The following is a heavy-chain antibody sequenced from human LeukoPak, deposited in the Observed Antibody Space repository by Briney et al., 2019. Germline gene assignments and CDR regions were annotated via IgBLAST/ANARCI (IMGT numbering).Heavy chain of an antibody. Sequence: GASVKVSCKASGYTFTSYYMHWVRQAPGQGLEWMGIINPSGGSTSYAQKFQGRVTMTRDMSTSTVYMELSSLRSEDTAVYYCARGLYNWNDVGNYAFDIWGQGTMVTVSS. V-gene: IGHV1-46*01. J-gene: IGHJ3*02. CDR1: GYTFTSYY. D-gene: IGHD1-20*01. CDR2: INPSGGST. CDR3: ARGLYNWNDVGNYAFDI.